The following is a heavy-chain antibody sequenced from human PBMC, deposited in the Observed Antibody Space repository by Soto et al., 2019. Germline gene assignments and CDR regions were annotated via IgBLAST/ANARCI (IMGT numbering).Heavy chain of an antibody. CDR3: AREGFAGSGSYLQYYFDY. CDR1: GYTFTSYG. D-gene: IGHD3-10*01. V-gene: IGHV1-18*01. J-gene: IGHJ4*02. Sequence: QVQLVQSGAEVKKPGASVKVSCKAPGYTFTSYGISWVRQAPGQGLEWMGGISATNGNKNYEQTLQGRVTMTTDTFTXTXSMELRSLRSDDTAVYYCAREGFAGSGSYLQYYFDYWGQGTLVTVSS. CDR2: ISATNGNK.